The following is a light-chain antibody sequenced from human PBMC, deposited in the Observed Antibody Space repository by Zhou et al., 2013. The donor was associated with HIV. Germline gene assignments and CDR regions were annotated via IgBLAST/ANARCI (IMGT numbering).Light chain of an antibody. CDR1: STDVGGYNF. V-gene: IGLV2-11*01. CDR3: SSYTSTNTPWV. Sequence: QSALTQPRSVSGSPGQSVTISCTGTSTDVGGYNFVSWYQRHPGKGPKVIVYDVNKRPSGVPDRFSGSKSGNTASLTISGLQPEDEADYYCSSYTSTNTPWVFGGGTKLTVL. CDR2: DVN. J-gene: IGLJ3*02.